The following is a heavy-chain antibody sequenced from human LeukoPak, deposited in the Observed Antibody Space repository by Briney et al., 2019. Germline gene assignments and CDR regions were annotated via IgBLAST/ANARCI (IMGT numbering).Heavy chain of an antibody. Sequence: GGSLRLSCAASGFTFSSYAMSWVRQAPGKGLEWVSAISGSGGSTYYADSVKGRLTISRDNSKNTLYLQMNSLRAEDTAVYYCAKDTPITIFGVVPPGAFDIWGQGTMVTVSS. J-gene: IGHJ3*02. CDR2: ISGSGGST. V-gene: IGHV3-23*01. CDR1: GFTFSSYA. CDR3: AKDTPITIFGVVPPGAFDI. D-gene: IGHD3-3*01.